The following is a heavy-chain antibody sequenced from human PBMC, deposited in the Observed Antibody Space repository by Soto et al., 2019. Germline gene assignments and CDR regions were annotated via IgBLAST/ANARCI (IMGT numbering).Heavy chain of an antibody. J-gene: IGHJ6*01. CDR1: GGSFSGYD. CDR2: INHSGIT. Sequence: SETLSLTCAVCGGSFSGYDCSWIRQPPWKGLEWIGEINHSGITNYNPFLKSRVTISVDTSKNQFSLKLSSVTAADTAVYYCAIFALYCTNGVCYIGCYSYGMDVFGQRTTV. CDR3: AIFALYCTNGVCYIGCYSYGMDV. D-gene: IGHD2-8*01. V-gene: IGHV4-34*01.